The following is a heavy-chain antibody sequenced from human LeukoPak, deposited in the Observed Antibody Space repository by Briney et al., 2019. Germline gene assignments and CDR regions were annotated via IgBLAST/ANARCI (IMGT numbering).Heavy chain of an antibody. V-gene: IGHV3-53*01. CDR1: GFAVSSNY. D-gene: IGHD3-22*01. CDR2: IYSVGST. J-gene: IGHJ4*02. Sequence: VGTLRLSCAVSGFAVSSNYMSWVRQAPGKGLEWVSFIYSVGSTNSADSVKGRFTISRDNSKNTLYLQMSTLRAEDTAVYYCARDAKGGHYDLWGQGNLVTVSS. CDR3: ARDAKGGHYDL.